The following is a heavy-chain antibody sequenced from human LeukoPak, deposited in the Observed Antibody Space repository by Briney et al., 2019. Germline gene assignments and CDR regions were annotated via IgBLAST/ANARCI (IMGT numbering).Heavy chain of an antibody. J-gene: IGHJ4*02. CDR2: ISSSSSYI. CDR1: GFTFSSYS. D-gene: IGHD2-15*01. CDR3: ARHPYCSGGGCPHSEFDY. V-gene: IGHV3-21*01. Sequence: PGGSLRLSCAASGFTFSSYSMNWVRQAPGKGLEWVSSISSSSSYIYYADSVKGRFTISRDNAKNSLYLQMNSLRAEDTAVYYCARHPYCSGGGCPHSEFDYWGQGTLVTVSS.